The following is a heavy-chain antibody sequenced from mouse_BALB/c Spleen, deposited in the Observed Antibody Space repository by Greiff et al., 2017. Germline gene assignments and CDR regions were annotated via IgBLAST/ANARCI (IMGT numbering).Heavy chain of an antibody. D-gene: IGHD1-1*01. CDR3: ARGGSSYEGFDY. CDR1: GFTFSSYG. V-gene: IGHV5-6*01. Sequence: EVQLQESGGDLVKPGGSLKLSCAASGFTFSSYGMSWVRQTPDKRLEWVATISSGGSYTYYPDSVKGRFTISRDNAKNTLYLQMSSLKSEDTAMYYCARGGSSYEGFDYWGQGTTLTVSS. J-gene: IGHJ2*01. CDR2: ISSGGSYT.